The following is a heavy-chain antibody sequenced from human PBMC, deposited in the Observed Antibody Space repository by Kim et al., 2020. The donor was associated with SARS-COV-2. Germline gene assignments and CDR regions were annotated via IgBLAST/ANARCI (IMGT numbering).Heavy chain of an antibody. J-gene: IGHJ3*02. CDR2: INHSGRT. V-gene: IGHV4-34*01. CDR1: GGSFSGYY. CDR3: ARGYSGYDWMSVYGFDI. Sequence: SETLSLTCAVYGGSFSGYYWTWIRQPPGKGLEWIGEINHSGRTNCNPSHKSRVTISVDTSKNQFSLNLSSVTAADTALYYCARGYSGYDWMSVYGFDIWGQGTVVTVSS. D-gene: IGHD5-12*01.